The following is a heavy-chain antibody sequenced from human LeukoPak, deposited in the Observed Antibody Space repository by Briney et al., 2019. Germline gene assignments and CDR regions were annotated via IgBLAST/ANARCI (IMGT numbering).Heavy chain of an antibody. Sequence: QSGRSPRLSCATSGFNFEDYAMNWVRQAPGKGLEWLGLITSKAHGDTTDIAASVKCRFSISRDESKPIAYLQMNSLKIANTGVYYCTGEVERGGSYWGGDSWGQGTLVTVSS. CDR2: ITSKAHGDTT. V-gene: IGHV3-49*04. J-gene: IGHJ4*02. D-gene: IGHD1-26*01. CDR3: TGEVERGGSYWGGDS. CDR1: GFNFEDYA.